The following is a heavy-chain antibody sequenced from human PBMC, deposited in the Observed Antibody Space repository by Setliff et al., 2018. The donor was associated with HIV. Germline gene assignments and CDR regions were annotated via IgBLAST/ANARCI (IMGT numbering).Heavy chain of an antibody. J-gene: IGHJ4*02. D-gene: IGHD3-10*01. CDR1: GDTFSNYA. V-gene: IGHV1-69*05. CDR3: AKDQGGTIWFGELWRGYYFDY. Sequence: SVKVSCKASGDTFSNYAISWVRQAPGQGLEWMGGIIPIFGTASHAQKFQGRVTITTDESTSTAYMELSSLRSEDTAVYYCAKDQGGTIWFGELWRGYYFDYWGQGTLVTVSS. CDR2: IIPIFGTA.